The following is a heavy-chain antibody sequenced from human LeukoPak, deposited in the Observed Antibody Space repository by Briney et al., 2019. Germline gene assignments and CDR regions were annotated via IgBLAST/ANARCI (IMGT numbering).Heavy chain of an antibody. CDR3: AKMVDSYGTFDY. D-gene: IGHD5-18*01. V-gene: IGHV3-30*18. CDR2: ISYDGSYK. Sequence: GGSLRLSCAASGFTFSSYGMHWVRQAPGKGLEWVAVISYDGSYKYYRDSVKGRFTISRDNSKNTLYLQMNSLRAEDTAVYYCAKMVDSYGTFDYWGQGTLVTVSS. J-gene: IGHJ4*02. CDR1: GFTFSSYG.